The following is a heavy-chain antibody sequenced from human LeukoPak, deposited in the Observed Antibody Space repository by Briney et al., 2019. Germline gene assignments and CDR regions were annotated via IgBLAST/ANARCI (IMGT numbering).Heavy chain of an antibody. CDR2: ISAYNGDT. CDR1: GYTFTSYG. V-gene: IGHV1-18*01. D-gene: IGHD2-21*01. Sequence: ASVKVSCKASGYTFTSYGISWVRQAPGQGLEWMGWISAYNGDTNYTQKLQGRLTMTIDTFTSTSYMELRGLRSDDTAIYYCARENQFLDWSLDYWGQGTLVTVSS. CDR3: ARENQFLDWSLDY. J-gene: IGHJ4*02.